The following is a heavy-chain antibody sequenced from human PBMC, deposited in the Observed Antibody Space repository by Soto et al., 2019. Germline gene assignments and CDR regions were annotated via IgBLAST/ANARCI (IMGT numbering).Heavy chain of an antibody. D-gene: IGHD2-2*03. V-gene: IGHV4-39*02. J-gene: IGHJ6*02. CDR1: GGSISSSSYY. CDR3: ARDGYCISTSCYFLPDV. CDR2: IYYSGST. Sequence: PSETLSLTCTVSGGSISSSSYYWGWIRQPPGKGLEWIGSIYYSGSTYYNPSLKSRVTISVDTSKNQFSLKLSSVTAADTALYYCARDGYCISTSCYFLPDVWGQGTTVTV.